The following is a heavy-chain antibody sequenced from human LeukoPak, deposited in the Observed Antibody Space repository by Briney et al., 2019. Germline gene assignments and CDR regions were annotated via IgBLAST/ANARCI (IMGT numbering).Heavy chain of an antibody. J-gene: IGHJ4*02. D-gene: IGHD5-12*01. Sequence: GGSLRLSCAASGFTFSSYGMHWVRQAPGKGLEWVAFIRYDGSNKYYADSVKGRFTISRDNAKNSLYLQMNSLRAEDTAVYYCARGVATWPKSGFDYWGQGTLVTVSS. CDR1: GFTFSSYG. V-gene: IGHV3-30*02. CDR3: ARGVATWPKSGFDY. CDR2: IRYDGSNK.